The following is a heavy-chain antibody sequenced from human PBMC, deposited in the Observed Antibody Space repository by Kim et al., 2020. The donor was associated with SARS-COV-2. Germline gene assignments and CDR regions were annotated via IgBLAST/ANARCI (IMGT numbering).Heavy chain of an antibody. CDR3: AKNLVVVHYMDI. J-gene: IGHJ6*03. V-gene: IGHV3-23*01. Sequence: YSADSVQGRYTKSIDNSKNTLYRQMNSLRAEDTAVYYCAKNLVVVHYMDIWGKGTTVTVSS. D-gene: IGHD2-2*01.